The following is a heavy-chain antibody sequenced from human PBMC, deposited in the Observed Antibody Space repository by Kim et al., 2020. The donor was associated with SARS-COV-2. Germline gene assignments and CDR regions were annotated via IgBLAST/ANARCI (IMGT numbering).Heavy chain of an antibody. CDR2: IYYSGST. Sequence: SETLSLTCTVSGGSISSYYWSWIRQPPGKGLEWIGYIYYSGSTNYNPSLKSRVTISVDTSKNQFSLKLSSVTAADTAVYYCARAVWAIRWSGAAVPNYFDYWGQGTLVTVSS. J-gene: IGHJ4*02. D-gene: IGHD4-17*01. CDR3: ARAVWAIRWSGAAVPNYFDY. V-gene: IGHV4-59*13. CDR1: GGSISSYY.